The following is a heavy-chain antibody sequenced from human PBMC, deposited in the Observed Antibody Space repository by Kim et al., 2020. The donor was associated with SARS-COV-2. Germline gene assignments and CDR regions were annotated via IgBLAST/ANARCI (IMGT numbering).Heavy chain of an antibody. CDR1: GFTFGDYA. CDR2: ISSNAYGGST. V-gene: IGHV3-49*03. CDR3: TRDLLLKGARWLLYDFWRGYRPLCYEGLDV. J-gene: IGHJ6*02. D-gene: IGHD3-3*01. Sequence: GGSLRLSCTASGFTFGDYAMSWFRRAPGKGLEWVGFISSNAYGGSTEYAASVTGRFTIASYDSKSIAYLQMNSLKTEDPTVYYYTRDLLLKGARWLLYDFWRGYRPLCYEGLDVWGQGTKVTGSS.